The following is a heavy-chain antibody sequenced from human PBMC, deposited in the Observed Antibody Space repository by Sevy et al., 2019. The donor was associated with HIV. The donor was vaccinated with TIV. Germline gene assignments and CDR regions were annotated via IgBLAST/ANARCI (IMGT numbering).Heavy chain of an antibody. CDR2: IYPGDSDT. Sequence: GESLKICCQASGYSFTKYWLAWVRQTPGKGLERMGIIYPGDSDTRYSPSFQGQVIISVDTSINTAYLQWSSLKTSDTAMYFGARYNGSPSRCLDPWGQGTLVTVSS. V-gene: IGHV5-51*03. J-gene: IGHJ5*02. D-gene: IGHD1-26*01. CDR3: ARYNGSPSRCLDP. CDR1: GYSFTKYW.